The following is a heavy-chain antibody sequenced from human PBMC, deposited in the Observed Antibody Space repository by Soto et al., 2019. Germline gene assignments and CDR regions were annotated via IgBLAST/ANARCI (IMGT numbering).Heavy chain of an antibody. CDR2: IKQDGSEK. CDR1: GFTFSSYW. CDR3: ARVDVITIFGVVIEYFQH. V-gene: IGHV3-7*01. J-gene: IGHJ1*01. D-gene: IGHD3-3*01. Sequence: GGSLRLSCAASGFTFSSYWMSWVRQAPGKGLEWVANIKQDGSEKYYVDSVKGRFTISRDNAKNSLYLQMNSLRAEDTAVYYCARVDVITIFGVVIEYFQHWGQGTLVTVSS.